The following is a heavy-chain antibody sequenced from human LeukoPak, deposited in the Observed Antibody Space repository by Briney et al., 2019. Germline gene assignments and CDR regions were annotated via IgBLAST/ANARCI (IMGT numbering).Heavy chain of an antibody. V-gene: IGHV4-4*07. CDR3: AREGYSYGYPSTFDY. J-gene: IGHJ4*02. CDR2: IYTSGST. CDR1: GGSISSYY. D-gene: IGHD5-18*01. Sequence: SETLSLTCTVSGGSISSYYWSWIRQPAGKGLEWIGRIYTSGSTNYNPSLKSRVTMSVDTSKNQFSLKLSSVAAADTAVYYCAREGYSYGYPSTFDYWGQGTLVPVSS.